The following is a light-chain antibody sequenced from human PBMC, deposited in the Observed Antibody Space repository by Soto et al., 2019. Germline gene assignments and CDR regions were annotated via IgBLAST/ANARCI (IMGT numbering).Light chain of an antibody. V-gene: IGKV1-12*01. Sequence: DIQMTQSPSSVSASVGDRVTITCRSSEDISTWLAWYQQKPGKAPKLLIYAASSLQSGVPSRFGGSGSGTDFTLTISSVQPEDFATYYCQHADSFPLITFGQGTRLDIK. J-gene: IGKJ5*01. CDR1: EDISTW. CDR3: QHADSFPLIT. CDR2: AAS.